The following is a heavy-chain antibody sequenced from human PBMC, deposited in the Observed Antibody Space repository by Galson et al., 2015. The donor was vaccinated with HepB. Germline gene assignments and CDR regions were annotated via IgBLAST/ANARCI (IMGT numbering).Heavy chain of an antibody. CDR2: ISWNSGSI. J-gene: IGHJ4*02. CDR1: GFTFDDYA. Sequence: SLRLSCAASGFTFDDYAMHWVRQAPGKGLEWVSGISWNSGSIGYADSVKGRFTISRDNAKNSLYLQMNSLRAEDTALYYCAKDIGSGSPPGGHDYWGQGTLVTVSS. D-gene: IGHD3-10*01. CDR3: AKDIGSGSPPGGHDY. V-gene: IGHV3-9*01.